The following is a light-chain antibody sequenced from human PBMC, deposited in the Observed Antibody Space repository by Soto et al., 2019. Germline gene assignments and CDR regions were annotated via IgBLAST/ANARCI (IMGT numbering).Light chain of an antibody. V-gene: IGLV2-8*01. J-gene: IGLJ1*01. Sequence: QSALTQPPSASGSPGQSVTISCTGTSSDLGYYNYVSWYQQHPGKAPKLLIYEVTRRPSGVPDRFSGSKSGNTASLTVSGLQAEDEADYYCSSFAGVSTVFGTGTKLTVL. CDR1: SSDLGYYNY. CDR3: SSFAGVSTV. CDR2: EVT.